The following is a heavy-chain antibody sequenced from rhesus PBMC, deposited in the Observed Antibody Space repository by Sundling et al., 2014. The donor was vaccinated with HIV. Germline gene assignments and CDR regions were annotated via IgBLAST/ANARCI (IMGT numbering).Heavy chain of an antibody. J-gene: IGHJ6*01. V-gene: IGHV4-173*01. Sequence: QVQLQESGPGLVKPSETLSLTCAVSGGSISSHFWSWIRQPPGKGLDWIGRVSGSGGGTDYNPSLQSRVTTSTDTSKNQFSLKLTSVTAADTAVYYCARVFYYGGSYYGLDSWGQGSSSPSPQ. CDR3: ARVFYYGGSYYGLDS. D-gene: IGHD3-16*01. CDR1: GGSISSHF. CDR2: VSGSGGGT.